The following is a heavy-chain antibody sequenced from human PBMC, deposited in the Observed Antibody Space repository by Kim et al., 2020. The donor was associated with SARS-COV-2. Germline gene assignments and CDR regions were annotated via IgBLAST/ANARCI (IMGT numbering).Heavy chain of an antibody. CDR1: GGTFSSYA. Sequence: SVKVSCKASGGTFSSYAISWVRQAPGQGLEWMGGIIPIFGTANYAQKFQGRVTITADESTSTAYMELSSLRSEDTAVYYCARDLAGWELLPVANYYYYGMDVWGQGTTVTVSS. J-gene: IGHJ6*02. CDR2: IIPIFGTA. V-gene: IGHV1-69*13. D-gene: IGHD1-26*01. CDR3: ARDLAGWELLPVANYYYYGMDV.